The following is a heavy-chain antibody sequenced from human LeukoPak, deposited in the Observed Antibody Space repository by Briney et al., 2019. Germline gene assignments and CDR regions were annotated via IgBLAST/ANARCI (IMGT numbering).Heavy chain of an antibody. Sequence: SETLSLTCTVSGASIASESYYWGWIRQPPGRGLEWIGSIYHSGATSYNPPLKSRVTISIDTSKSQFSLKLTSVTAADTAVYYCARHLPHVSPAIVILDYWGQGNLVTVSS. CDR2: IYHSGAT. CDR3: ARHLPHVSPAIVILDY. CDR1: GASIASESYY. V-gene: IGHV4-39*01. J-gene: IGHJ4*02. D-gene: IGHD3-16*02.